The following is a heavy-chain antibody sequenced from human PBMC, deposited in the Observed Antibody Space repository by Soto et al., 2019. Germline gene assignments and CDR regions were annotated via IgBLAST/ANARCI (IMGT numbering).Heavy chain of an antibody. D-gene: IGHD1-20*01. CDR2: ISANDVGT. CDR3: AKAKNDYNWDNRPPFDY. Sequence: PGGSPRLSCEASGLTLRNYAMTWIRQAPGKGLEWVSLISANDVGTYYAESVKTRFTISTDQSRNTVYLQMDSLRADDTAIYYCAKAKNDYNWDNRPPFDYWGQGTLVTVSS. J-gene: IGHJ4*02. V-gene: IGHV3-23*01. CDR1: GLTLRNYA.